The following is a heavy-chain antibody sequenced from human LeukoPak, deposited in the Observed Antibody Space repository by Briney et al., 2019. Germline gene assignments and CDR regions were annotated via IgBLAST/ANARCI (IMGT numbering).Heavy chain of an antibody. V-gene: IGHV3-30*04. CDR1: GFTFSSYA. J-gene: IGHJ5*02. Sequence: GRSLRLSCAASGFTFSSYAMHWVRQAPGKGLEWVAVISYDGSNKYYADSVKGRFTISRDNSKNTLYLQMNSPRAEDTAVYYCAKTAGYGFDPWGQGTLVTVSS. D-gene: IGHD5-12*01. CDR2: ISYDGSNK. CDR3: AKTAGYGFDP.